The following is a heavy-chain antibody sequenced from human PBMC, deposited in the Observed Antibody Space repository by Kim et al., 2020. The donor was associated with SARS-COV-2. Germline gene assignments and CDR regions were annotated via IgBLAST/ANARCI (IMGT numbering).Heavy chain of an antibody. Sequence: TNYAQKLQGRVTMTTDTATSTAYMELRSLRSDDTAVYYCARDILGGAAANWGQGTLVTVSS. CDR3: ARDILGGAAAN. CDR2: T. D-gene: IGHD6-13*01. V-gene: IGHV1-18*01. J-gene: IGHJ4*02.